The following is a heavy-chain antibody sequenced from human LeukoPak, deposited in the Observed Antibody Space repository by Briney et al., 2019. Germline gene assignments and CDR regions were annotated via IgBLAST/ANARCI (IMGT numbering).Heavy chain of an antibody. Sequence: LSLTCTVSGGSISTYYGNWIRQAPGKGLEWVGRTRNKDNRYTTEYAASVKGRFTISRDDSKSSLYLQINSLKTEDTAVYYCTRGGRYLPLDIWGQGTMVTVSS. CDR1: GGSISTYY. J-gene: IGHJ3*02. V-gene: IGHV3-72*01. D-gene: IGHD3-10*01. CDR3: TRGGRYLPLDI. CDR2: TRNKDNRYTT.